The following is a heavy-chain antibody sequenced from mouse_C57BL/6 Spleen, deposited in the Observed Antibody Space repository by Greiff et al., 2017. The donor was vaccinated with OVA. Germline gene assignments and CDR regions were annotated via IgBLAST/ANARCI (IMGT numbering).Heavy chain of an antibody. D-gene: IGHD2-3*01. CDR3: ARHPYDGTYYFDY. V-gene: IGHV5-6*01. CDR1: GFTFSSYG. J-gene: IGHJ2*01. Sequence: EVKLMESGGDLVKPGGSLKLSCAASGFTFSSYGMSWVRQTPDKRLAWVATISSGGSYTYYPDSVKGRFTISRDNAKNTLYLQMSSLKSEDTAMYYCARHPYDGTYYFDYWGQGTTLTVSS. CDR2: ISSGGSYT.